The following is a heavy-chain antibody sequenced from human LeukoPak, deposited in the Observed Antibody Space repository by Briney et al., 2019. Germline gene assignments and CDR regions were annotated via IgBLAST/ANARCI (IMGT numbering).Heavy chain of an antibody. CDR2: IIPIFGTA. D-gene: IGHD3-3*01. V-gene: IGHV1-69*13. J-gene: IGHJ6*02. CDR1: GGTFSSYA. Sequence: ASMKVSCKASGGTFSSYAISWVRQAPGQGLEWMGGIIPIFGTANYAQKFQGRVTITADESTSTAYMELSSLRSEDTAVYYCATYYDFWSGLRGYYYYGMDVWGQGTTVTVSS. CDR3: ATYYDFWSGLRGYYYYGMDV.